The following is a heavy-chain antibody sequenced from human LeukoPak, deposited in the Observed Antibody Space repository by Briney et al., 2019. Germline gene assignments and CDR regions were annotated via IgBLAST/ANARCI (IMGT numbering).Heavy chain of an antibody. V-gene: IGHV4-39*07. Sequence: SETLSLTCSVSGGSMRISHYYWGWIRQPPGKGLEWIGSGYYSGRTDYNPSLKSRVTISLDMSKNQFSLKLSSVTAADTAVYYCARGLYSSWLDPWGQGTLVTVSS. CDR2: GYYSGRT. CDR3: ARGLYSSWLDP. J-gene: IGHJ5*02. D-gene: IGHD6-13*01. CDR1: GGSMRISHYY.